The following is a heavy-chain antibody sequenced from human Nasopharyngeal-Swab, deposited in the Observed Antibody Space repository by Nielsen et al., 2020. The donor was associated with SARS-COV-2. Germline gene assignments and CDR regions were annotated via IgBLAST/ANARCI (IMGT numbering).Heavy chain of an antibody. D-gene: IGHD5-18*01. Sequence: ASVKVSCKASGYTFTSYAMHWVRQAPGQRLEWMGWINAGNGNTKYSQKFQGRVTITRDTSASTAYMELSSLRSEDTAVYYCARDPRGYSYGYEACWFDPWGQGTLVTVSS. CDR1: GYTFTSYA. V-gene: IGHV1-3*01. CDR3: ARDPRGYSYGYEACWFDP. J-gene: IGHJ5*02. CDR2: INAGNGNT.